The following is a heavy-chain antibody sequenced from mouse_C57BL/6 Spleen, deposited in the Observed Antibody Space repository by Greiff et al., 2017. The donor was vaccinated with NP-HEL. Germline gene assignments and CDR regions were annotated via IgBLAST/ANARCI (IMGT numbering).Heavy chain of an antibody. CDR1: GYTFTSYW. D-gene: IGHD2-4*01. CDR2: IYPSDSET. Sequence: VQLQQPGAELVRPGSSVKLSCKASGYTFTSYWMDWVKQRPGQGLEWIGNIYPSDSETHYNQKFKDKATLTVDKSSSTAYMQLSSLTSEDSAVYYCARWDYDYFDYWGQGTTLTVSS. V-gene: IGHV1-61*01. CDR3: ARWDYDYFDY. J-gene: IGHJ2*01.